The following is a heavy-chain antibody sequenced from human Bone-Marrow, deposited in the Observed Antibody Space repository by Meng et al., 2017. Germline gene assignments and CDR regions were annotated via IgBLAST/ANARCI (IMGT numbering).Heavy chain of an antibody. Sequence: QVQLLQSVAEVKKPGSSVKVSCKASGGTFSSYAISWVRQAPGQGLEWMGGIIPIFGTANYAQKFQGRVTITADESTSTAYMELSSLRSEDTAVYYCARAYYDFWSGYYTHFDYWGQGTLVTVSS. CDR2: IIPIFGTA. J-gene: IGHJ4*02. CDR3: ARAYYDFWSGYYTHFDY. V-gene: IGHV1-69*01. D-gene: IGHD3-3*01. CDR1: GGTFSSYA.